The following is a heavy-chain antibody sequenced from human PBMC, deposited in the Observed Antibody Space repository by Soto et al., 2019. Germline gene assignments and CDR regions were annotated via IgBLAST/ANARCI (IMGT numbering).Heavy chain of an antibody. V-gene: IGHV3-23*01. CDR3: AKESGRQGLVRVYYYYYGMDV. CDR1: GFTFSSYA. Sequence: GGSLRLSCAASGFTFSSYAMSWVRQAPGKGLEWVSAISGSGGSTYYADSVKGRFTISRDNSKNTLYLQMNSLRAEDTAVYYCAKESGRQGLVRVYYYYYGMDVWGQGTTVTVSS. CDR2: ISGSGGST. D-gene: IGHD6-19*01. J-gene: IGHJ6*02.